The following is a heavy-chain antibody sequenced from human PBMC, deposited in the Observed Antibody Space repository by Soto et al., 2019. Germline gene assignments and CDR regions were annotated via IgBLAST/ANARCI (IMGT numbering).Heavy chain of an antibody. CDR2: IIPIFGTA. CDR3: ARDGLSLRNYYYYGMDV. CDR1: GGTFSSYA. V-gene: IGHV1-69*01. Sequence: QVQLVQSGAEVKKPGSSVKVSCKASGGTFSSYAISWVRQAPGQGLEWMGGIIPIFGTANYAQKFQGRVTITADESTSTAYMELSSLRSEDKAVYYCARDGLSLRNYYYYGMDVWGQGTTVTVSS. J-gene: IGHJ6*02. D-gene: IGHD3-22*01.